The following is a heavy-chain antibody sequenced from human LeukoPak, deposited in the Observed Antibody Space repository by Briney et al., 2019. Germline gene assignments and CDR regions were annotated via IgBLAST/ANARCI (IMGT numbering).Heavy chain of an antibody. D-gene: IGHD3-22*01. CDR2: IYPGDSDT. J-gene: IGHJ6*02. Sequence: GESLKISCKGSGYSFTSYWIGWVRQMPGKGLEWMGIIYPGDSDTRYSPSFQGQVTISADKSISTAYLQWSSLKASDTAMYYCARAGYYDSSGSQSPQYYYYYGMDVWGQGTTVTVSS. V-gene: IGHV5-51*01. CDR3: ARAGYYDSSGSQSPQYYYYYGMDV. CDR1: GYSFTSYW.